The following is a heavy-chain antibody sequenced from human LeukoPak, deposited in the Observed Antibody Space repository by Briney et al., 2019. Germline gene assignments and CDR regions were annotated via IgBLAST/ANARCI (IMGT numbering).Heavy chain of an antibody. J-gene: IGHJ4*02. CDR2: ISSSGSYI. V-gene: IGHV3-21*01. CDR3: ARENFKVRGRLSYYLDY. CDR1: GFTFSSYS. D-gene: IGHD3-3*01. Sequence: GGSLRLSCAASGFTFSSYSMNWVRQAPGKGLEWVSSISSSGSYIYYADSVKGRFTISRDNAKNSLYLQMNSLRAEDTAVYYCARENFKVRGRLSYYLDYWGQGTLVTVSS.